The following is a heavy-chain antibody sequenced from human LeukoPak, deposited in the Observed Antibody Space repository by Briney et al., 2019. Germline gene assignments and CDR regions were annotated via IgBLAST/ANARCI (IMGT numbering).Heavy chain of an antibody. Sequence: SETLSLTCTVSGGSISSSSYYWGWIRQPPGKGLEWIGSIYYSGSTNYNPSLKSRVTISVDTSKNQFSLKLSSVTAADTAVYYCAREWYGYGVDAFDIWGQGTMVTVSS. CDR3: AREWYGYGVDAFDI. J-gene: IGHJ3*02. V-gene: IGHV4-39*07. CDR1: GGSISSSSYY. D-gene: IGHD5-18*01. CDR2: IYYSGST.